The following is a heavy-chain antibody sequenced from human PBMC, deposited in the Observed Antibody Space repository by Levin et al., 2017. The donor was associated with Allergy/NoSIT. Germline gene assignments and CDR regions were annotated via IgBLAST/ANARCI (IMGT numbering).Heavy chain of an antibody. D-gene: IGHD1-14*01. CDR2: INHSGST. Sequence: SQTLSLTCAVYGGSFSGYYWSWIRQPPGKGLEWIGEINHSGSTNYNPSLKSRVTISVDTSKNQFSLKLSSVTAADTAVYYCARGRREGGFDPWGQGTLVTVSS. CDR3: ARGRREGGFDP. V-gene: IGHV4-34*01. J-gene: IGHJ5*02. CDR1: GGSFSGYY.